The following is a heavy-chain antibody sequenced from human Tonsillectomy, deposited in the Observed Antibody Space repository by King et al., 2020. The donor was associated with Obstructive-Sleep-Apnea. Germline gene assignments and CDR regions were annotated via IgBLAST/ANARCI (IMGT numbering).Heavy chain of an antibody. D-gene: IGHD3-22*01. CDR1: GFNFDDYA. V-gene: IGHV3-9*01. CDR2: MSWNGGLI. J-gene: IGHJ3*01. CDR3: ARDGYYNERTGPYM. Sequence: VQLVESGGGLVKPGGSLRLSCAASGFNFDDYAMHWVRQAPGKGLEWVSGMSWNGGLIEYADSVKGRFTISRDNAKNSLVLQMNGLRAEDTALYFCARDGYYNERTGPYMGGQGTMVTVSS.